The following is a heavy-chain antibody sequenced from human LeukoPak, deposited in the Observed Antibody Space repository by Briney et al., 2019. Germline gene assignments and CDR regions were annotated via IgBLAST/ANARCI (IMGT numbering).Heavy chain of an antibody. CDR3: AKSSNHGYYFDY. V-gene: IGHV3-53*01. CDR1: GFTVSSNY. CDR2: IYSGGST. J-gene: IGHJ4*02. Sequence: GGSLRLSCAASGFTVSSNYMSWVRQAPGKGLEWVSVIYSGGSTYYADSVKGRFTISRDNSKNTLYLQMNSLRAEDTAVYYCAKSSNHGYYFDYWGQGTLVTVSS. D-gene: IGHD4-11*01.